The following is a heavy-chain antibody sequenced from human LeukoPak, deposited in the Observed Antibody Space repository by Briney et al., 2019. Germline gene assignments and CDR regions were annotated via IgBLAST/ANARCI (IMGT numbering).Heavy chain of an antibody. CDR3: ARAPERWYSYGSYTYYYMDV. D-gene: IGHD5-18*01. CDR1: GDSVSSNSAA. J-gene: IGHJ6*03. Sequence: SQTLSLTCAISGDSVSSNSAAWNWIRQSPSRGLEWLGSTYYRSKWYNDYAVSVKSRITINPDTSKNQFSLQLNSVTPEDTAVYYCARAPERWYSYGSYTYYYMDVWGKGTTVTVSS. CDR2: TYYRSKWYN. V-gene: IGHV6-1*01.